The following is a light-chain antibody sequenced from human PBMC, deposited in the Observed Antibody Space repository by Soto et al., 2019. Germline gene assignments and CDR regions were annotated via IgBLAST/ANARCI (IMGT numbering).Light chain of an antibody. J-gene: IGKJ1*01. CDR3: PQSYSTPLP. CDR1: QSVSSN. Sequence: EIVMTQSPATLSVSPGERATLSCRASQSVSSNLAWYQQKPGQAPRLLIYGASTRATGIPARFSGSGSGTDFTLTISSLQPEDFATYYCPQSYSTPLPFGQGTKVAIK. CDR2: GAS. V-gene: IGKV3-15*01.